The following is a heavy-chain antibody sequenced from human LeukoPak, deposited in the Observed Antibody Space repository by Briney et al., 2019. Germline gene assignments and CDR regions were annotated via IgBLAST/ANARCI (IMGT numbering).Heavy chain of an antibody. CDR3: ARENYDILTDYLPGTNYYGMDV. CDR1: GGSISSGGYY. CDR2: IYYSGST. J-gene: IGHJ6*02. Sequence: SQTLSLTCTVSGGSISSGGYYWSWIRQHPGKGLEWIGYIYYSGSTYYNPSLKSRVTISVDTSKNQFSLKLSSVTAADTAVYYCARENYDILTDYLPGTNYYGMDVWGQGTTVTVSS. D-gene: IGHD3-9*01. V-gene: IGHV4-31*03.